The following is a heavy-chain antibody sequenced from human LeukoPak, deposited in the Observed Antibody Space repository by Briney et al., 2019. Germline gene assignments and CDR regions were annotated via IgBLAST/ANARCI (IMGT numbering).Heavy chain of an antibody. CDR2: IKLDGSEK. D-gene: IGHD3-3*01. CDR1: GFTFGKYW. J-gene: IGHJ4*02. CDR3: ARDQYDTWSRRGNFDF. Sequence: GGSLRLSCVASGFTFGKYWMSWVRQAPGKGLEWVANIKLDGSEKNYVDSVKGRFTISRDNTKNSLYLQMNSLRVEDTAVFYCARDQYDTWSRRGNFDFWGQGTLVIVSS. V-gene: IGHV3-7*03.